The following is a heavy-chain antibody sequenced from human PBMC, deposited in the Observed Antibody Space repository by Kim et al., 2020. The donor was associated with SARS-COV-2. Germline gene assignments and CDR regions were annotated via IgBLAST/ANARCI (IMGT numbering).Heavy chain of an antibody. D-gene: IGHD3-10*01. J-gene: IGHJ5*02. CDR3: ARSGLWFGELFWFDP. Sequence: QTLQGRVTITRDTSASTAYMELSSLRSEETAVYYCARSGLWFGELFWFDPWGQGTLVTVSS. V-gene: IGHV1-3*01.